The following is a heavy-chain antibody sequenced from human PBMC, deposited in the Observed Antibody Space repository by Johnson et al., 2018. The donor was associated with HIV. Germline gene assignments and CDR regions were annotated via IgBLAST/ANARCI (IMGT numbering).Heavy chain of an antibody. CDR2: IFSVGDV. D-gene: IGHD3-22*01. CDR1: GFTFSSYG. V-gene: IGHV3-NL1*01. CDR3: ARATYYYDTSGYLIRPRAFDI. J-gene: IGHJ3*02. Sequence: QVQLVESGGGVVQPGRSLRLSCAASGFTFSSYGMHWVRQAPGKGLEWVSVIFSVGDVYYADSVKGRLTISRDNAKNSLYLQMNSLRAEDTALYYCARATYYYDTSGYLIRPRAFDIWGQGTVVTVSS.